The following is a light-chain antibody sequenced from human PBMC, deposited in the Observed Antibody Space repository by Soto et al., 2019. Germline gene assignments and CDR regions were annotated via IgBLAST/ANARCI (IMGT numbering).Light chain of an antibody. J-gene: IGKJ4*01. CDR2: AAS. V-gene: IGKV1-27*01. CDR3: QKYNRAPLT. Sequence: DIKMTQSPSSLSASVGDRVTITCRASLRISNYLAWYQQKPGQVPNLLLYAASTLQAGVPSRFSGSGAGTDYPLTISSLEPEYVGDYYCQKYNRAPLTFGGGTKVAIK. CDR1: LRISNY.